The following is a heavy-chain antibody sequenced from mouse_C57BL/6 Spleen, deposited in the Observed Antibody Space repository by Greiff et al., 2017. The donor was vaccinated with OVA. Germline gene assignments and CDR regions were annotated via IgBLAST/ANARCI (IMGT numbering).Heavy chain of an antibody. D-gene: IGHD1-1*01. Sequence: QVQLQQSGAELVKPGASVKMSCKASGYTFTTYPIEWVKQNHGKSLEWIGNFHPYNDDTKYNEKFKGKATLTVEKSSSTVYLELSRLTSDDSAVYYCAKLGDYYGKDLYFDGWGTGTTVTVSS. V-gene: IGHV1-47*01. CDR3: AKLGDYYGKDLYFDG. CDR2: FHPYNDDT. CDR1: GYTFTTYP. J-gene: IGHJ1*03.